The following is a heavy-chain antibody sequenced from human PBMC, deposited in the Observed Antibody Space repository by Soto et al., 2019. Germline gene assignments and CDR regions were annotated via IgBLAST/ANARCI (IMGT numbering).Heavy chain of an antibody. Sequence: GGSLRLSCAASGFSFSGSVMHWVRQASGKGLEWVGLIRRKANSYATAYAASVKGRFTISRDDSKNTVYLQMNSLKTEDTAVYYCTRDGLRLGELSYDYWGQGILVTVSS. V-gene: IGHV3-73*01. J-gene: IGHJ4*02. CDR2: IRRKANSYAT. D-gene: IGHD3-16*02. CDR3: TRDGLRLGELSYDY. CDR1: GFSFSGSV.